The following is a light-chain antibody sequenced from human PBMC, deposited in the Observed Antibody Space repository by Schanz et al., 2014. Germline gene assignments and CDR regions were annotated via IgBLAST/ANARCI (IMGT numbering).Light chain of an antibody. J-gene: IGLJ2*01. V-gene: IGLV2-23*02. Sequence: QSALTQPASMSGSPGQSITISCTGTSSDVGRDNFVSWYQQHPGKAPTLLIFEVNKRPSGVSDRFSASKSGNTASLTVSGXXXEDEASAFCCSYAGSYXVVFGGGTKLTVL. CDR1: SSDVGRDNF. CDR2: EVN. CDR3: CSYAGSYXVV.